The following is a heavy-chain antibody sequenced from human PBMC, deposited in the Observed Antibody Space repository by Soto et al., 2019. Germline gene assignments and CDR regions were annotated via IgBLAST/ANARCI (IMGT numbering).Heavy chain of an antibody. CDR3: SCYYVY. D-gene: IGHD2-2*01. V-gene: IGHV4-34*01. CDR2: INHSGST. CDR1: GGYFSGYY. Sequence: SETQCLTCAVYGGYFSGYYWSWIRQPPGKGLEWIGEINHSGSTNYNPSLKSRVTISVDTSKNQFSLKLSSVTAADTAVYYCSCYYVYWGQGTLVTVSS. J-gene: IGHJ4*02.